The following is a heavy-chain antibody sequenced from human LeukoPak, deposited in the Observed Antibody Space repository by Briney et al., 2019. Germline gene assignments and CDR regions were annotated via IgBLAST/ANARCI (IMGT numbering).Heavy chain of an antibody. V-gene: IGHV1-2*02. Sequence: AASVKVSCKASGYTFTGYYMHWVRQAPGQGLEWMGWINPNSGGTNYAQKFQGRVTMTRDTSISTAYMELSRLRSDDTGVYYCASGDIVVVPTLDYWGQGTLVTISS. D-gene: IGHD2-2*01. CDR1: GYTFTGYY. CDR3: ASGDIVVVPTLDY. J-gene: IGHJ4*02. CDR2: INPNSGGT.